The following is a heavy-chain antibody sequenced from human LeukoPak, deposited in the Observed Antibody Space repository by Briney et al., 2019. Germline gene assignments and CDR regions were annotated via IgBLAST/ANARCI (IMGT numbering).Heavy chain of an antibody. D-gene: IGHD5-18*01. Sequence: GGSLRLSCAASGLPLSSFWMHWVRHAPGKGLVWVLRINSDGSSTSYAASEEGRFTHSKDHAKNTLYLEKNKLRGEDPAVYYCANSHNSAMAYFQQWGQRTLVADS. J-gene: IGHJ1*01. CDR3: ANSHNSAMAYFQQ. V-gene: IGHV3-74*01. CDR2: INSDGSST. CDR1: GLPLSSFW.